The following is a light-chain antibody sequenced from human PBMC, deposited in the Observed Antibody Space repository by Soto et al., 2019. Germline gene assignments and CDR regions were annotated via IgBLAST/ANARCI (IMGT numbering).Light chain of an antibody. V-gene: IGKV1-39*01. J-gene: IGKJ1*01. CDR1: QGISTY. CDR2: AAS. CDR3: LLDNSRWT. Sequence: DIQMTQSPSSLSASVGDRVTITCRASQGISTYLNWYLQKPGKAPKLLIYAASSLESGVPSRFSGRGGETVSTRTLTHLQADVVASYICLLDNSRWTFAQGTKLEIK.